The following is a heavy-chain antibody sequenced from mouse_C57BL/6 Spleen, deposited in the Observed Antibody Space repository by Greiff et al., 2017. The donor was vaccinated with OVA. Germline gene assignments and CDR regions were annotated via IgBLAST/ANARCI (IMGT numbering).Heavy chain of an antibody. V-gene: IGHV1-39*01. CDR3: ARGGYYYGSSPLYAMDY. D-gene: IGHD1-1*01. CDR1: GYSFTDYY. CDR2: INPNYGTT. J-gene: IGHJ4*01. Sequence: EVKLQESGPELVKPGASVKISCKASGYSFTDYYMNWVKQSNGKSLEWIGVINPNYGTTSYHQKFKGKATLTVAQSSSTAYMQHNSLTAEESAVYYCARGGYYYGSSPLYAMDYWGQGTSVTVSS.